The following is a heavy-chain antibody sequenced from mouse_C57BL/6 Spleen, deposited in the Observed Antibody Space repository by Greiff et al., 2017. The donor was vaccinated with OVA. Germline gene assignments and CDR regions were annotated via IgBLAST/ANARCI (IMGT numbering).Heavy chain of an antibody. Sequence: VMLVESGPGLVAPSQSLSITCTVSGFSLTRYGVSWVRQPPGQGLEWLGVIWGDGSTNYPSALLSSLSISKDNSKSQVFLKLNSLQTDDTATYYCAKRKWLGYFDYWGQGTTLTVSS. CDR2: IWGDGST. V-gene: IGHV2-3*01. J-gene: IGHJ2*01. D-gene: IGHD2-2*01. CDR3: AKRKWLGYFDY. CDR1: GFSLTRYG.